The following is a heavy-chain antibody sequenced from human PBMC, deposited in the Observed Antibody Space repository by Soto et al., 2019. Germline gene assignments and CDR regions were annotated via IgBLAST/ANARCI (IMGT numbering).Heavy chain of an antibody. V-gene: IGHV1-18*01. J-gene: IGHJ4*02. CDR3: ARDRSVCSSTSCYEGY. D-gene: IGHD2-2*01. Sequence: VSVEVSCKTSGYTFATYIINWVRQAPGQGLEWMGFINPYTGNTNYAQKLQGRVTMTTDTSTSTAYMELRSLRSDDTAVYYCARDRSVCSSTSCYEGYWGQGTLVTVSS. CDR2: INPYTGNT. CDR1: GYTFATYI.